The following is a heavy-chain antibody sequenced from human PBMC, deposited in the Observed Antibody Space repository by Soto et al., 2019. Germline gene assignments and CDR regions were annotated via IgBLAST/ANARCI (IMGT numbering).Heavy chain of an antibody. J-gene: IGHJ6*02. Sequence: PSETLSLTCIVSGGSLSSNYWSWVRRPAGKGLEWIGRINTSGSSSYNPSLKSRVTMSVDTSKNQFSLKLSSVTAADTAVYYCARGRGALRGVYDVWGQGTTVTVSS. D-gene: IGHD3-10*01. CDR2: INTSGSS. V-gene: IGHV4-4*07. CDR1: GGSLSSNY. CDR3: ARGRGALRGVYDV.